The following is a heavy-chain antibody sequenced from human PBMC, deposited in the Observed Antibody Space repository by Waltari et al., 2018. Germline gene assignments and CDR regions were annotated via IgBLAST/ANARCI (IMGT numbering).Heavy chain of an antibody. CDR1: GGPFSTYV. J-gene: IGHJ3*02. CDR2: INAVVGPP. D-gene: IGHD1-26*01. V-gene: IGHV1-69*01. CDR3: AKNGDIMLRATTFRDAFDI. Sequence: QVQLVQSGAEMKKPGSSVKVSCRASGGPFSTYVVSWVRQAPGQGLEWVGGINAVVGPPTYAQEFQGRGTFTADESTSTVYMELSSLRSDDTAIYYCAKNGDIMLRATTFRDAFDIWGQGTMVTVSS.